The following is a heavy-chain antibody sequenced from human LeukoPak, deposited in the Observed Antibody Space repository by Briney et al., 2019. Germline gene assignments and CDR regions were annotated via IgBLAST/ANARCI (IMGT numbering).Heavy chain of an antibody. CDR3: ARDLGYDSSGFYHYFDN. Sequence: GSLRLSCAAPGFTFSSYNMNWVRQAPGKGLEWVSTISGSSGHIYYADSVKGRFTISRDNAKNSLYLQMNSLRAEDTAVYYCARDLGYDSSGFYHYFDNWGQGTLVTVSS. D-gene: IGHD3-22*01. V-gene: IGHV3-21*01. CDR1: GFTFSSYN. CDR2: ISGSSGHI. J-gene: IGHJ4*02.